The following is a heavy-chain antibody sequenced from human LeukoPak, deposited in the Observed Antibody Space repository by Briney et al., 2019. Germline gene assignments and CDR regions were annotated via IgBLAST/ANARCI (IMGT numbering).Heavy chain of an antibody. CDR3: AREKYCSSTSCAHSAFDI. J-gene: IGHJ3*02. D-gene: IGHD2-2*01. V-gene: IGHV3-21*01. CDR2: ISSSSSYI. CDR1: GFTFSSYS. Sequence: PGGSLRLSCAASGFTFSSYSMNWVRQAPGKGLEWVSSISSSSSYIYYADSVKGRFTISRDNAKNSLYLQMNSLRAEDTAVYYCAREKYCSSTSCAHSAFDIWGQGTMVTVSS.